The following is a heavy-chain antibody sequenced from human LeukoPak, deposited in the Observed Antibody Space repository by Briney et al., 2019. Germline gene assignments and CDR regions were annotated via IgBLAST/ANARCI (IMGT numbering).Heavy chain of an antibody. V-gene: IGHV4-34*01. D-gene: IGHD6-19*01. CDR2: INHSGST. CDR1: GGSFSGYY. J-gene: IGHJ4*02. CDR3: ARAPYSSGPHFDY. Sequence: SETLSLTCAVYGGSFSGYYWSWIRQPPGKGLEWIGEINHSGSTNYNPSLKSRVTISVDTSKNQFSLKLSSVTAADTAVYYCARAPYSSGPHFDYWGQGTLVTVSS.